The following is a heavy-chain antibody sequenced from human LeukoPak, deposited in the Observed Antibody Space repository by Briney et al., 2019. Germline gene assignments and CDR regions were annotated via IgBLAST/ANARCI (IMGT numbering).Heavy chain of an antibody. CDR3: ARGKPNAVDY. V-gene: IGHV4-4*07. Sequence: SETLSPTCTVSSVSISGSYYWSWIRQPAGRGLEWIGRIYASGSTNYDPSLKSRVTMSVDKSNNQFSLMVTSVTAADTAVYYCARGKPNAVDYWGQGILATVSS. CDR2: IYASGST. J-gene: IGHJ4*02. D-gene: IGHD1-1*01. CDR1: SVSISGSYY.